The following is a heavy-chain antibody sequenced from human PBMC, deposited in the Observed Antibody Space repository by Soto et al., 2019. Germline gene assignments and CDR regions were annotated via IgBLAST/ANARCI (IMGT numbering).Heavy chain of an antibody. CDR1: GDTFSSYA. CDR2: IIANNGNT. J-gene: IGHJ3*02. V-gene: IGHV1-18*04. D-gene: IGHD2-8*01. CDR3: ASDGIVLMVYVDAFDI. Sequence: ASVKVSCKASGDTFSSYAISWVRQAPGQGLEWMGGIIANNGNTNYAQKFQGRVTMTTDKSTSTAYMELSSLRSEDTAVYYCASDGIVLMVYVDAFDIWGQGTMVTVSS.